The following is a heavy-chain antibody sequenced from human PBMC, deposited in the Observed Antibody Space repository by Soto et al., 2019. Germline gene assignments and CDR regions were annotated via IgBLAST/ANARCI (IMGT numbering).Heavy chain of an antibody. CDR1: GFTFSSYA. CDR2: ISYDGSNK. D-gene: IGHD3-10*01. V-gene: IGHV3-30-3*01. J-gene: IGHJ4*02. CDR3: AKDLTTWFGELFPGY. Sequence: PGGSLRLSCAASGFTFSSYAMHWVRQAPGKGLEWVAVISYDGSNKYYADSVKGRFTISRDNSKNTLYLQMNSLRAEDTAVYYCAKDLTTWFGELFPGYWGQGTLVTVSS.